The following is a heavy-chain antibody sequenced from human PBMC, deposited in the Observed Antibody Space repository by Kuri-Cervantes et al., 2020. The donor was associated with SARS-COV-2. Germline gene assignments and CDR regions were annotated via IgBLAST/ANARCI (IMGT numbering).Heavy chain of an antibody. CDR2: INHSGST. D-gene: IGHD6-19*01. CDR1: GLTLRTMW. Sequence: GSLRLSCAASGLTLRTMWMHWVRQRPGKGLEWIGEINHSGSTNYNPSLKSRVTISVDMSKNQFSLNLTSVTATDTAVYYCARMEEQWLPPYYYYGMDVWGQGTTVTVSS. J-gene: IGHJ6*02. CDR3: ARMEEQWLPPYYYYGMDV. V-gene: IGHV4-4*02.